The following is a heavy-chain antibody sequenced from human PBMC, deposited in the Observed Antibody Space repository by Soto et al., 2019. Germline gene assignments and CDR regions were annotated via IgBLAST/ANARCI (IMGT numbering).Heavy chain of an antibody. Sequence: SETLSLTCTVSGGSISSSSYYWGWIRQPPGKGLEWIGSIYYSGSTNYNPSLKSRVTISVDTSKNQFSLELSSLRSEDTAVYYCAREVAAAGISWFDPWGQGTLVTVSS. CDR3: AREVAAAGISWFDP. D-gene: IGHD6-13*01. V-gene: IGHV4-39*02. CDR1: GGSISSSSYY. J-gene: IGHJ5*02. CDR2: IYYSGST.